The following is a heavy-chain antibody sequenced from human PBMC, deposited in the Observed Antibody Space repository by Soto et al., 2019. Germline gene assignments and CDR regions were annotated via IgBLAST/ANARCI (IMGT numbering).Heavy chain of an antibody. D-gene: IGHD3-3*01. CDR3: ARDQEGTYYDFWSGYQTYYYYYGMDV. CDR2: ISSSGSTI. Sequence: SLRLSCAAAGFTFSDYYMSWIRQAPGKGLEWVSYISSSGSTIYYADSVKGRFTISRDNAKNSLYLQMNSLRAEDTAVYYCARDQEGTYYDFWSGYQTYYYYYGMDVWGQGTTVTGSS. J-gene: IGHJ6*02. V-gene: IGHV3-11*01. CDR1: GFTFSDYY.